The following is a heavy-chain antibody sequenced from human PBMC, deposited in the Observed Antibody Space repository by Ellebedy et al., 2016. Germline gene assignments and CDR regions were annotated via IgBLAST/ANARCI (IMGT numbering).Heavy chain of an antibody. CDR3: ARVHQQLVHYYYYYGMDV. V-gene: IGHV3-21*01. Sequence: GGSLRLSCAASGFTFSSYSMNWVRQAPGKGLEWVSSISSSSSYIYYADSVKGRFTISRDNAKNSLYLQMNSLRAEDTAVYYCARVHQQLVHYYYYYGMDVWGQGTTVTVSS. CDR1: GFTFSSYS. D-gene: IGHD6-6*01. CDR2: ISSSSSYI. J-gene: IGHJ6*02.